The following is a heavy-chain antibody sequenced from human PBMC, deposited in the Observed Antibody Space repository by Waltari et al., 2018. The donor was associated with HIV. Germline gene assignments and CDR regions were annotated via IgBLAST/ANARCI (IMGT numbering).Heavy chain of an antibody. Sequence: QVQLQESGPGLVKPSETLSLTCAVSDYSISSGSYWGWIRQPPGKGLEWIGSIYHSGSTYYNPSLKSRVTISVDTSKNQFSLKLSSVTAADTAVYYCARERGGYDILTGYWEVDVWDQGTTVTVSS. CDR3: ARERGGYDILTGYWEVDV. CDR2: IYHSGST. J-gene: IGHJ6*02. D-gene: IGHD3-9*01. CDR1: DYSISSGSY. V-gene: IGHV4-38-2*02.